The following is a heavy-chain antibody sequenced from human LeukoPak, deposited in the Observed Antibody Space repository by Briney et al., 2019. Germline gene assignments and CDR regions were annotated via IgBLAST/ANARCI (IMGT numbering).Heavy chain of an antibody. CDR2: VYYSGST. D-gene: IGHD3-10*01. V-gene: IGHV4-59*08. Sequence: SETLSLTCIVSGGSIDSNYWSWIRQPPGKGLEWIGHVYYSGSTNYNPSLKSRVTMSVDSSKTHFSLKLYSVTAADTAVYYCAKSYYYASGLDYWGQGTLVTVSS. CDR1: GGSIDSNY. J-gene: IGHJ4*02. CDR3: AKSYYYASGLDY.